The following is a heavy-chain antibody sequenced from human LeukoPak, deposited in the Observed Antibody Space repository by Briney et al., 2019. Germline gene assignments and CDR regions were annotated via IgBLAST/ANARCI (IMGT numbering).Heavy chain of an antibody. J-gene: IGHJ5*02. V-gene: IGHV4-38-2*01. D-gene: IGHD3-3*01. Sequence: SETLSLTCAVSNYSINSGYYWGWIRQPPGKGLEWIGSTYPGGSSYFSSSLKSRVTISVDTSKNQSSLNLRSVTAADTAVYYCARHARQTPDFWSAPLFDPWGQGTLVTVSS. CDR2: TYPGGSS. CDR3: ARHARQTPDFWSAPLFDP. CDR1: NYSINSGYY.